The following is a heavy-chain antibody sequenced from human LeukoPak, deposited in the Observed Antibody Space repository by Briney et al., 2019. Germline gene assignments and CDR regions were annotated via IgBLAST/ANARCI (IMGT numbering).Heavy chain of an antibody. CDR2: ISGSGGST. D-gene: IGHD2-15*01. V-gene: IGHV3-23*01. CDR3: AKWMVAGFDY. Sequence: GGSLRLSCAASGFIFSSYDMSWVRQAPGKGLEWVSAISGSGGSTYYADSVKGRLTISRDNSKNTLYLQMNSLRAEDTAVYYCAKWMVAGFDYWGQGTLVTVSS. CDR1: GFIFSSYD. J-gene: IGHJ4*02.